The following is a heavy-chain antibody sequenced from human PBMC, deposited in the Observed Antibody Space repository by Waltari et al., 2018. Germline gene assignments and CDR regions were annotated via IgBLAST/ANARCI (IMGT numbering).Heavy chain of an antibody. CDR3: ARGYCSSTSCYMPLYYFDY. J-gene: IGHJ4*02. Sequence: QVQLQESGPGLVKPSETLSLTCTVSGGSISSYYWSWIRQPPGKGLEWIGYIYYSGCTNHNPSLKSRVTISVDTSKNQFSLKRSSVTAADTAVYYCARGYCSSTSCYMPLYYFDYWGQGTLVTVSS. D-gene: IGHD2-2*02. CDR2: IYYSGCT. CDR1: GGSISSYY. V-gene: IGHV4-59*01.